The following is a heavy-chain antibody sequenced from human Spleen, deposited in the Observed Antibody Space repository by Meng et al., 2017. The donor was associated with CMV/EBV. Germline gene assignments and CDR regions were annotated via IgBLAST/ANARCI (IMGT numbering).Heavy chain of an antibody. J-gene: IGHJ6*02. CDR1: GFRFGDYS. D-gene: IGHD6-6*01. CDR2: ISFDGTTK. Sequence: GGSLRLSCAASGFRFGDYSMHWVRQAPGKGLEWVAVISFDGTTKYYADSVKGRFTISRDNSKNTLYLQMNSLRAEDTAVYYCARDRGIAARPRSYYYGMDVWGQGTTVTVSS. CDR3: ARDRGIAARPRSYYYGMDV. V-gene: IGHV3-30*03.